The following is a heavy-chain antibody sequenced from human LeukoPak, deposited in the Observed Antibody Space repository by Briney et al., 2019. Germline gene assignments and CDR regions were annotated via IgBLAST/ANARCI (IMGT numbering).Heavy chain of an antibody. Sequence: ASVKVSCKASGYTFTSYGISWVRQAPGQGLEWMGWISAYNGNTNYAQKLQGRVTMTTDTSTSTAYMELRSLRSDDTAVYYCASESCSSTSCYKAGHYYFDYWGQGTLVTVSS. V-gene: IGHV1-18*01. CDR1: GYTFTSYG. J-gene: IGHJ4*02. CDR2: ISAYNGNT. D-gene: IGHD2-2*02. CDR3: ASESCSSTSCYKAGHYYFDY.